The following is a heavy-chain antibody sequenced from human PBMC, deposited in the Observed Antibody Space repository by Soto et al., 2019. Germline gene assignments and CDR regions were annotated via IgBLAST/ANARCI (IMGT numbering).Heavy chain of an antibody. CDR3: ARGGGYSGYDPLDY. D-gene: IGHD5-12*01. CDR1: GFTFNTYV. Sequence: QVRLVESGGGVVQSGKSLRLSCAASGFTFNTYVMHWVRQAPGKGLEWLAFVSSAGGSKYYADSVTGRFTISRDNSQNTLHLQMNSLGPEDTAVYYCARGGGYSGYDPLDYWGQGTLVTVSS. CDR2: VSSAGGSK. V-gene: IGHV3-30-3*01. J-gene: IGHJ4*02.